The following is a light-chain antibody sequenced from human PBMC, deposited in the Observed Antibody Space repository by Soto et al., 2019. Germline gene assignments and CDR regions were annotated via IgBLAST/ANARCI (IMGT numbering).Light chain of an antibody. J-gene: IGKJ3*01. CDR2: KAS. Sequence: DIQMTQSPSTLSASVGDRVSITCRASQSISRWLAWYQQKPGTAPRLLIYKASSLESGVPSRFSGSGSGTEFTLTISSLQSEDSAVYYCHQYNSWPRGTFGPGTKVEIK. CDR1: QSISRW. V-gene: IGKV1-5*03. CDR3: HQYNSWPRGT.